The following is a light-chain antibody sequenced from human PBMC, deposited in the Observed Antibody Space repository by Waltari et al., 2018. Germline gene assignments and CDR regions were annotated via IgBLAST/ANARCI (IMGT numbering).Light chain of an antibody. CDR1: QSVSRA. CDR3: QHYVRLPAT. V-gene: IGKV3-20*01. Sequence: EIVLTQSPGSLSSSPGERVTLSCRASQSVSRALAWYQQKPGQAPRHLIFGASNRATVIPDRFSGSGSETDFSLTISRLEPEDFAVYYCQHYVRLPATFGRGTKVEIK. J-gene: IGKJ1*01. CDR2: GAS.